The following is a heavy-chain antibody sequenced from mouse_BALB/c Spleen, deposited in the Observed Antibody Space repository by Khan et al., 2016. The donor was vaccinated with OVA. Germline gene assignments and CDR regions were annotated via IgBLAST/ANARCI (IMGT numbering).Heavy chain of an antibody. D-gene: IGHD2-2*01. J-gene: IGHJ3*01. CDR1: GYTFTDYY. CDR2: IYPGSGNT. Sequence: QVQLKESGAELARPGASVKLSCKASGYTFTDYYINWVKQRPGQGLEWIGEIYPGSGNTYYNEKFKGKATLTADKSSSTAFMLLSSLTSEDSAVLCCARSGIGSFAYWGQGTLVTVSA. CDR3: ARSGIGSFAY. V-gene: IGHV1-77*01.